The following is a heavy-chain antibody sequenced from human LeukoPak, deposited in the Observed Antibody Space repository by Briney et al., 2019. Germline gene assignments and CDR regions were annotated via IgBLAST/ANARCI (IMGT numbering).Heavy chain of an antibody. CDR1: GGSISSSNW. V-gene: IGHV4-4*02. J-gene: IGHJ2*01. D-gene: IGHD4-17*01. CDR2: IYHSGST. Sequence: SETLSLTCAVSGGSISSSNWWSWVRQPPGKGLEWIGEIYHSGSTNYKPSLKSRVIISIDMSKSQFSLKLSSVTAADTAVYFCASGDYWYFDLWGRGTLVTVSS. CDR3: ASGDYWYFDL.